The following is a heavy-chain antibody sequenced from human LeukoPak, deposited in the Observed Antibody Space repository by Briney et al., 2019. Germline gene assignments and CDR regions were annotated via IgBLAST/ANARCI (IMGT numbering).Heavy chain of an antibody. D-gene: IGHD6-19*01. Sequence: GGSLRLSCTASGFTFGDYAMSWFRQAPGKGLEWVGFIRSKAYGGTTEYAASVKGRFTISRDDSKSIAYLQMNSLKTEDTAVYYCTTVAVAALPYYYYYGMDVWGQGTTVTVSS. CDR1: GFTFGDYA. V-gene: IGHV3-49*03. J-gene: IGHJ6*02. CDR2: IRSKAYGGTT. CDR3: TTVAVAALPYYYYYGMDV.